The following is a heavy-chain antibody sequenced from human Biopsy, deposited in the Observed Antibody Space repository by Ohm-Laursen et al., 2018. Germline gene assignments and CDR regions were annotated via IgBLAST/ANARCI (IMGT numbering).Heavy chain of an antibody. J-gene: IGHJ5*02. CDR2: ISHSGST. D-gene: IGHD6-13*01. Sequence: TLSLTCTVSSGSIRTGDYHWSWIRQLPGKGLEWIGYISHSGSTSYNPSLRSLVTISTDTSTNQFSLKVRSVTAADTAMYYCAGATSGTSLYDPWGQGILVTVSS. CDR3: AGATSGTSLYDP. CDR1: SGSIRTGDYH. V-gene: IGHV4-31*01.